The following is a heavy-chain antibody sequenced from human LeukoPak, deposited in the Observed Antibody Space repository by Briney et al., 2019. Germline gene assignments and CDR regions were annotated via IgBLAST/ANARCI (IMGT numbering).Heavy chain of an antibody. J-gene: IGHJ3*02. CDR3: ARAGLGMVAWGAFDI. CDR2: IYSGGST. V-gene: IGHV3-66*01. CDR1: EFSVGSNY. D-gene: IGHD2-8*01. Sequence: GGSLRLSCAASEFSVGSNYMTWVRQAPGKGLEWVSLIYSGGSTYYADSVKGRFTISRDNAKNSLYLQMNSLRAEDTAVYYCARAGLGMVAWGAFDIWGQGTMVTVSS.